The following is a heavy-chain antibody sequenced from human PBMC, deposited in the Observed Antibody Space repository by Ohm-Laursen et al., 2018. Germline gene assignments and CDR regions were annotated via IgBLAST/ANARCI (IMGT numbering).Heavy chain of an antibody. CDR1: GESSSGYF. V-gene: IGHV4-34*01. J-gene: IGHJ6*02. D-gene: IGHD6-19*01. CDR3: ARGSGFFKLDV. Sequence: TLSLTCAVNGESSSGYFWNWIRQPPGKGLEWIGEINQSGSTKYNPSLKRRVTLSADSSNSQFSLRLTSVTAAGTATYYCARGSGFFKLDVWGQGTTVTVSS. CDR2: INQSGST.